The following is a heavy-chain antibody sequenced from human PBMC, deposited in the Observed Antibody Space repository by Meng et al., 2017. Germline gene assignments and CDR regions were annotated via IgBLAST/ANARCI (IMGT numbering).Heavy chain of an antibody. Sequence: ESPPQLVHPTTTPPLTCTFSGFSLSTSGAGVGWIRQPPGTALEWLALIYWDDDKRYSPSLKSRLTITKDTSKNQVVLTMTNMDPVDTATYYCAHRTVGYSSGWEFDYWGQGTLVTVSS. CDR1: GFSLSTSGAG. D-gene: IGHD6-19*01. CDR2: IYWDDDK. J-gene: IGHJ4*02. V-gene: IGHV2-5*02. CDR3: AHRTVGYSSGWEFDY.